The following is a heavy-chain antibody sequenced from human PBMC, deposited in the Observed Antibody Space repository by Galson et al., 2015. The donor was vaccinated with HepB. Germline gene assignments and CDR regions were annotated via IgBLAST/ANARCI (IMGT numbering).Heavy chain of an antibody. Sequence: SETLSLTCTVSGGSISNYYWSWIRQPPGKGLEWIGYIYYSGSTNYNPSLKSRVTISVDTSKNQFSLKLSSVTAADTAVYYCARTLYYDNDAFDIWGQGTMVTVSS. V-gene: IGHV4-59*01. CDR2: IYYSGST. CDR1: GGSISNYY. J-gene: IGHJ3*02. CDR3: ARTLYYDNDAFDI. D-gene: IGHD3-22*01.